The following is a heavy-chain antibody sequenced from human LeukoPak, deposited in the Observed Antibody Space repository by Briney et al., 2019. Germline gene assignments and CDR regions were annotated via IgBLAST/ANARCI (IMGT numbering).Heavy chain of an antibody. CDR3: ATSVVPAAISYYYYYMDV. CDR2: INPNSGGT. Sequence: VASVKVSCKASGYTFTSYGISWVRQAPGQGLEWMGWINPNSGGTNYAQKFQGRVTMTRDTSISTAYMELSRLRSDDTAVYYCATSVVPAAISYYYYYMDVWGKGTTVTVSS. D-gene: IGHD2-2*02. V-gene: IGHV1-2*02. J-gene: IGHJ6*03. CDR1: GYTFTSYG.